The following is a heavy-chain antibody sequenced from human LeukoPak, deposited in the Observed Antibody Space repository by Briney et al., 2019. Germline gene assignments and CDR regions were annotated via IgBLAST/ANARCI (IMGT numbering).Heavy chain of an antibody. J-gene: IGHJ5*02. Sequence: LGESLKISCKGSGYIFTNYWIGWVRQMPGKGLEWMGIIYPDDSDTRYSPSFQGRVTISADKSISTAYLQWSSLKASDTAMYYCARQRFTMRAYAGNWFDPWGQGTLVTVSS. V-gene: IGHV5-51*01. D-gene: IGHD3-10*01. CDR2: IYPDDSDT. CDR3: ARQRFTMRAYAGNWFDP. CDR1: GYIFTNYW.